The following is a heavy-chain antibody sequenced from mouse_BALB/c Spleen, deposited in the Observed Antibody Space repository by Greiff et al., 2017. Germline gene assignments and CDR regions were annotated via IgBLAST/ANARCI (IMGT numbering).Heavy chain of an antibody. CDR1: GYTFTNYW. D-gene: IGHD2-14*01. CDR3: ARYEVRRMAWFAY. J-gene: IGHJ3*01. CDR2: IYPGGGYT. Sequence: VQLQQSGAELVRPGTSVKISCKASGYTFTNYWLGWVKQRPGHGLEWIGDIYPGGGYTNYNEKFKGKATLTADTSSSTAYMQLSSLTSEDSAVYFCARYEVRRMAWFAYWGQGTLVTVSA. V-gene: IGHV1-63*02.